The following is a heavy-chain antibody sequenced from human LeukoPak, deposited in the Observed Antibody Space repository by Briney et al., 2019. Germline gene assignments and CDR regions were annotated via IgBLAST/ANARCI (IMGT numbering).Heavy chain of an antibody. CDR1: GYTFTGYY. D-gene: IGHD3-16*01. CDR2: MNPNSGNT. Sequence: ASVTVSCKASGYTFTGYYMHWVRQAPGQGLEWMGWMNPNSGNTGYAQKFQGRVTMTRNTSMSTAYMELSSLRSEDTAVYYCARRYAYYYYYMDVWGKGTTVTISS. J-gene: IGHJ6*03. CDR3: ARRYAYYYYYMDV. V-gene: IGHV1-8*02.